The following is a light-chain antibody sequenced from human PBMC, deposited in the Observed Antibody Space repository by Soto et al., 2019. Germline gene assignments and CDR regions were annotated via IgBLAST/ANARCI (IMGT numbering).Light chain of an antibody. CDR2: GNS. Sequence: QSVLTQPPSVSGAPGQRVTISCTGSSSNIGAGYDVHWYQQLPGTAPKLLIYGNSNRPSGVPDRFAGSKSGTSASLAITGLQAEDEDDYYCQSYDSSLSGFYVFGTGTKLTVL. CDR3: QSYDSSLSGFYV. CDR1: SSNIGAGYD. V-gene: IGLV1-40*01. J-gene: IGLJ1*01.